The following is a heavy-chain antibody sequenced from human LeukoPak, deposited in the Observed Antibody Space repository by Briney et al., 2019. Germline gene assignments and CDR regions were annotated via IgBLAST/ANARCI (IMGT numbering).Heavy chain of an antibody. CDR3: AREDYDILTGPDAAGNWFDP. J-gene: IGHJ5*02. CDR2: VYPVDSDT. D-gene: IGHD3-9*01. CDR1: GYSFTTHW. Sequence: GESLKISCKDSGYSFTTHWIGWVRQLPGKGLEWMGIVYPVDSDTRYSPSFQGQVTISADKSISTAYLQWSSLRASDTAMYYCAREDYDILTGPDAAGNWFDPWGQGTLVTVSS. V-gene: IGHV5-51*01.